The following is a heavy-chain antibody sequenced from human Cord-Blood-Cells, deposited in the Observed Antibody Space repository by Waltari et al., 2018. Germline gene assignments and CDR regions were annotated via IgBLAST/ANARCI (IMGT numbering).Heavy chain of an antibody. J-gene: IGHJ2*01. CDR2: IYYSGRT. D-gene: IGHD1-26*01. Sequence: QVQLQESGPGLVKPSETLSLTCTVSGGSVSSGSYYWSWIRQPPGKGLEWIGYIYYSGRTNYNPSLKSRVTISVDTSKNQFSLKLSSVTAADTAVYYCARDSGNWYFDLWGRGTLVTVSS. CDR1: GGSVSSGSYY. CDR3: ARDSGNWYFDL. V-gene: IGHV4-61*01.